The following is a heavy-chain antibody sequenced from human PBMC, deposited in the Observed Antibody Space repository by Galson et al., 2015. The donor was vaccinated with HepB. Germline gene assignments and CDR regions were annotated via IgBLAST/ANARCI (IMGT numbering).Heavy chain of an antibody. J-gene: IGHJ6*02. V-gene: IGHV7-4-1*02. D-gene: IGHD2-15*01. CDR2: ISPNTGNP. Sequence: SVKVSCKASGFAFTTYAMNWVRQAPGQGLEWMGWISPNTGNPKYAQGFTGRFVFSLDTSVSTAYLQISSLKAEDSAMYYCAAGYCSGGSCYSAVLHYGMDVWGQGTTVTVSS. CDR3: AAGYCSGGSCYSAVLHYGMDV. CDR1: GFAFTTYA.